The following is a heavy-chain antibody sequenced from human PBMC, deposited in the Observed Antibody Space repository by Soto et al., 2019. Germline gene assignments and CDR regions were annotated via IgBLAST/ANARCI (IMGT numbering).Heavy chain of an antibody. J-gene: IGHJ6*02. CDR1: GYSFTSYW. CDR3: ARTLEADPYYYCGMDV. D-gene: IGHD6-13*01. Sequence: PGESLKISCKGSGYSFTSYWIGWVRQMPGKGLEWMGIIYPGDSDTRYSPSFQGQVTISADKSISTAYLQWSSLKASDTAMYYCARTLEADPYYYCGMDVWGQGTTVTVSS. V-gene: IGHV5-51*01. CDR2: IYPGDSDT.